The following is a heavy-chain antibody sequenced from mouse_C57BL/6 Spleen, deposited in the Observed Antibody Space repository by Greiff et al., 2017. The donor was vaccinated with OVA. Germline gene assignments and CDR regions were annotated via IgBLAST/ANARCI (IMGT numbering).Heavy chain of an antibody. CDR2: ISSGGSYT. D-gene: IGHD4-1*01. V-gene: IGHV5-6*01. CDR1: GFTFSSYG. CDR3: ASFLTGDWYFDV. J-gene: IGHJ1*03. Sequence: EVHLVESGGGLVKPGGSLKLSCAASGFTFSSYGMSWVRQTPDKRLEWVATISSGGSYTYYPDSVKGRFTISRDNAKNTLYLQMSSLKSEDTAMYYCASFLTGDWYFDVWGTGTTVTVSS.